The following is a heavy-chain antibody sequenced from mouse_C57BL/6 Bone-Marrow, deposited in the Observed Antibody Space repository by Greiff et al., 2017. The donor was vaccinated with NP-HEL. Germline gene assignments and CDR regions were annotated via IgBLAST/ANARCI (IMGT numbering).Heavy chain of an antibody. CDR1: GYTFTSYG. D-gene: IGHD1-1*01. Sequence: QVQLKQSGAELARPGASVKLSCKASGYTFTSYGISWVKQRPGQGLEWIGEIYPRSGNTYYNEKFKGKATLTADKSSSTAYMELRSLTSEDSAVYFCARDTTGFAYWGQGTLVTVSA. J-gene: IGHJ3*01. V-gene: IGHV1-81*01. CDR3: ARDTTGFAY. CDR2: IYPRSGNT.